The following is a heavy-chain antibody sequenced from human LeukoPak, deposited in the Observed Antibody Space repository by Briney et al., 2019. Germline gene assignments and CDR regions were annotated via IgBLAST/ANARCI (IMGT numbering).Heavy chain of an antibody. V-gene: IGHV7-4-1*02. J-gene: IGHJ6*03. CDR2: INTNTGNP. CDR1: GYNFTGYY. D-gene: IGHD4-17*01. CDR3: ARDYGDYGYYYYYMDV. Sequence: GASVKVSCKPSGYNFTGYYLHWVRQAPGQGLEWMGWINTNTGNPTYAQGFTGRFVFSLDTSVSTAYLQISSLKAEDTAVYYCARDYGDYGYYYYYMDVWGKGTTVTVSS.